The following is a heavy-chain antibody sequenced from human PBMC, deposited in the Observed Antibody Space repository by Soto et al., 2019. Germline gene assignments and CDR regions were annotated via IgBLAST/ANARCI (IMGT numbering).Heavy chain of an antibody. Sequence: TGGSLRLSCAASGFIFSKYAMHWVRQAPGKGLEWVANIWFDGSNEYYAESVKGRFTISRDNSKNTLFVEMSSLRVEDTAVYYCVRGTLGATIGGLDYWGQGTLVTVSS. CDR1: GFIFSKYA. V-gene: IGHV3-33*01. CDR2: IWFDGSNE. J-gene: IGHJ4*02. CDR3: VRGTLGATIGGLDY. D-gene: IGHD1-26*01.